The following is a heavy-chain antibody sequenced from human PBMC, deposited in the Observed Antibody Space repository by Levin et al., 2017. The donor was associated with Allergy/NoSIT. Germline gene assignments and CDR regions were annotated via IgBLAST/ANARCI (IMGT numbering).Heavy chain of an antibody. J-gene: IGHJ4*02. CDR2: IIPIFGTA. CDR1: GGTFSSYA. D-gene: IGHD6-19*01. CDR3: AREGGSGGYYFDY. Sequence: PWASVKVSCKASGGTFSSYAISWVRQAPGQGLEWMGGIIPIFGTANYAQKFQGRVTITADESTSTAYMELSSLRSEDTAVYYCAREGGSGGYYFDYWGQGTLVTVSS. V-gene: IGHV1-69*13.